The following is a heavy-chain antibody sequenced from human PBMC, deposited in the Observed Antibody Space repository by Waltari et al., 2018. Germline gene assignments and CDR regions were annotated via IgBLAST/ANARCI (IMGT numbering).Heavy chain of an antibody. V-gene: IGHV3-9*03. CDR1: GFTFSSYA. CDR3: AKEEGAFDI. J-gene: IGHJ3*02. CDR2: ISWNSGSI. Sequence: EVQLLESGGGLVQPGGSLRLSCAASGFTFSSYAMSWVRQAPGKGLEWVSGISWNSGSIGYADSVKGRFTISRDNAKNSLYLQMNSLRAEDMALYYCAKEEGAFDIWGQGTMVTVSS.